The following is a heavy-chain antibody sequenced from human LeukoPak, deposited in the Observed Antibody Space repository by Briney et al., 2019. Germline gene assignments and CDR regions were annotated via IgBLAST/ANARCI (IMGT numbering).Heavy chain of an antibody. D-gene: IGHD2-15*01. V-gene: IGHV4-38-2*02. J-gene: IGHJ5*02. CDR1: GDSITSGYY. Sequence: PSETLSLTCTVTGDSITSGYYWGWIRQFPGKGLEWIGSLYHSGGPHYNPSLRSRVTISVDTSKNQFSLKLRSVTAADTAMYYCSREGGVAAKIDPWGQGTLVTVSS. CDR3: SREGGVAAKIDP. CDR2: LYHSGGP.